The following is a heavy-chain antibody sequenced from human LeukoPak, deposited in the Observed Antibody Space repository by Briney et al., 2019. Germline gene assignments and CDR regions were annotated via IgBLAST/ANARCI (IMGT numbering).Heavy chain of an antibody. D-gene: IGHD4/OR15-4a*01. J-gene: IGHJ4*02. V-gene: IGHV3-73*01. Sequence: GGFLRLSCAASGFSLSNYWMHWVRQASGKGLEWVGHIRSKANNYATAYGASVTGRFTISRDDSKNTAYLQMDSLKTEDTAVYYCSRQVLSVHDYWGQGILVTVSS. CDR2: IRSKANNYAT. CDR3: SRQVLSVHDY. CDR1: GFSLSNYW.